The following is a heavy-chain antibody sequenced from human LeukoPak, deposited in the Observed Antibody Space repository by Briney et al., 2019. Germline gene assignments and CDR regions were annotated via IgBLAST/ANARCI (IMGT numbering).Heavy chain of an antibody. Sequence: SETLSLTCAVYGGSFSGYYWSWIRQPPGKGLEWIGEINHSGSTNYNPSLKSRVTISVDTSKNQFSLKLSSVTAADTAVYYCARGKPLIFGAVMTSLPGNNWFDPWGQGTLVTVSS. V-gene: IGHV4-34*01. CDR2: INHSGST. CDR3: ARGKPLIFGAVMTSLPGNNWFDP. D-gene: IGHD3-3*01. J-gene: IGHJ5*02. CDR1: GGSFSGYY.